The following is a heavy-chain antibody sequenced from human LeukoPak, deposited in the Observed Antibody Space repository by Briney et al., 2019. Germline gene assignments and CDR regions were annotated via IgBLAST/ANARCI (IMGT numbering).Heavy chain of an antibody. CDR1: GASINNNF. Sequence: SETLSLTCTVSGASINNNFWTWIRQPPGKGLEWIGYIYYSGSTNYNLSLKSRVTISVDTSKNQFSLKLSSVTAADTAVYYCARRIYSSYFDYWGQGTLVTVSS. J-gene: IGHJ4*02. CDR2: IYYSGST. V-gene: IGHV4-59*08. CDR3: ARRIYSSYFDY. D-gene: IGHD4-11*01.